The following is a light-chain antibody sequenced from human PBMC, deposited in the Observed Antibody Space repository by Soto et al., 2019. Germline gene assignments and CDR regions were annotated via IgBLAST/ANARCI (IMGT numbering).Light chain of an antibody. J-gene: IGLJ2*01. CDR3: TSFAGMDNFVV. Sequence: QSALTQPPSASGSPGQSVTISCTGTSSDVGGYNYVSWYQQHPGKAPKLMIYDVIKRPSGGPDRFSGSKAGNTASLSGSGFLVEDEADYYCTSFAGMDNFVVFGGGTQLTLL. CDR2: DVI. V-gene: IGLV2-8*01. CDR1: SSDVGGYNY.